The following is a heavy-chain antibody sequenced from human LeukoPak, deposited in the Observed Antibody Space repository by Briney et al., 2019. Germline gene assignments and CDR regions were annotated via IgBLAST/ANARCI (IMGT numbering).Heavy chain of an antibody. V-gene: IGHV4-4*02. CDR2: MYLSGTT. Sequence: SGTLSLTCTVSGDSINSLDLWSWVRQPPGKGLEWIGEMYLSGTTHSNPSVKSRVTKSIDKSKNQFFLNLSSVTAADTAVYYCAGLVGRYSSSLYYYYFDYWGQGTLVTVSS. D-gene: IGHD1-26*01. J-gene: IGHJ4*02. CDR1: GDSINSLDL. CDR3: AGLVGRYSSSLYYYYFDY.